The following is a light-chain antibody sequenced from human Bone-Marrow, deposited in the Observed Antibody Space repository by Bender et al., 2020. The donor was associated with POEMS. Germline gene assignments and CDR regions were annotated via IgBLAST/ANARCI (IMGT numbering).Light chain of an antibody. V-gene: IGLV2-14*03. CDR2: DVN. CDR1: SSDIGAYNF. J-gene: IGLJ1*01. CDR3: CSFAGSSGFV. Sequence: QSALTQPASVSGSPGQSITISCAGTSSDIGAYNFVSWYQQHPGKAPKLMIYDVNYRPSGVSNRFSGSKSGNTASLTISGLQAEDEADYHCCSFAGSSGFVFGTGTKVTVL.